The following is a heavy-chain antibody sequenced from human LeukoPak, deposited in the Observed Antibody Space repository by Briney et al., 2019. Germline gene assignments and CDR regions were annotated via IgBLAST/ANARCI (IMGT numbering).Heavy chain of an antibody. CDR2: IKQDGSEK. CDR3: ARDRSYYGSGNYGMDV. Sequence: PGGSLRLSCAASGFTFSSYWMSWVRLAPGKGLEWVANIKQDGSEKYYVDSVKGRFTISRDNAKNSLYLQMNSLRAEDTAVYYCARDRSYYGSGNYGMDVWGQGTTVTVSS. J-gene: IGHJ6*02. V-gene: IGHV3-7*01. CDR1: GFTFSSYW. D-gene: IGHD3-10*01.